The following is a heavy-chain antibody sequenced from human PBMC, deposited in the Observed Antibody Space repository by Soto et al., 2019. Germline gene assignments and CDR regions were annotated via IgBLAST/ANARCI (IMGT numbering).Heavy chain of an antibody. D-gene: IGHD1-7*01. CDR2: ISYSGSS. Sequence: QSLTCTVSGVSVSGGSYYWSWVRQPPGKGLQFIGYISYSGSSNYNPSLKSRVTISVDTSKNQFSLRLSSVTAADTAMYYCAGNYNVDVWGQGTTVTVSS. CDR3: AGNYNVDV. CDR1: GVSVSGGSYY. J-gene: IGHJ6*02. V-gene: IGHV4-61*01.